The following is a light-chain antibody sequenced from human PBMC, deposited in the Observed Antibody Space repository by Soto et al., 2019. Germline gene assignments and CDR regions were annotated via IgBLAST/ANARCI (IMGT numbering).Light chain of an antibody. CDR3: QQRYNWLT. Sequence: IVLTQSPATLSLSPGERATLSCRARPTVSTSLSWYQHKPGQAPRLLIYGASNRATGIPARFSGSGSGTDFTLTISSLEPEDSAVYDCQQRYNWLTFGGGTKVEIK. CDR1: PTVSTS. J-gene: IGKJ4*01. V-gene: IGKV3-11*01. CDR2: GAS.